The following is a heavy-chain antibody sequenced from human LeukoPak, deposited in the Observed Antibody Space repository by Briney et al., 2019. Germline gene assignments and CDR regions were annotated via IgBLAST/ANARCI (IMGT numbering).Heavy chain of an antibody. CDR1: GFTFSSYW. CDR2: IKQDGSEK. CDR3: AKDQGIGNWEEPFDY. Sequence: GGSLRLSCAASGFTFSSYWMSWVRQAPGKGLEWVANIKQDGSEKYYVDSVKGRFTISRDNAKNSLYLQMNSLRAEDTAVYYCAKDQGIGNWEEPFDYWGQGTLVTVSS. J-gene: IGHJ4*02. D-gene: IGHD4-23*01. V-gene: IGHV3-7*01.